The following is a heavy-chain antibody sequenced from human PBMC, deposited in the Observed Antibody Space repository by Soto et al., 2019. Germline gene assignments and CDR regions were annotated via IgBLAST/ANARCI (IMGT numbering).Heavy chain of an antibody. J-gene: IGHJ4*02. D-gene: IGHD6-6*01. Sequence: GGSLRLSCAASGFTFSSYAMSWACQAPGKGLEWVSAISGSGGSTYYADSVKGRFTISRDNSKNTLYLQMNSLRAEDTAVYYCAKDGYSSSSTIYYFDYWGQGTLVTVSS. CDR3: AKDGYSSSSTIYYFDY. CDR2: ISGSGGST. V-gene: IGHV3-23*01. CDR1: GFTFSSYA.